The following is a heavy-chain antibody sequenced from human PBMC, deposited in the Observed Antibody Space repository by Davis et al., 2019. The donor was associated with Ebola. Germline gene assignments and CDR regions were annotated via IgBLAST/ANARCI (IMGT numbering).Heavy chain of an antibody. Sequence: ASVQVSCKTSGYGISWVRQAPGQGLEWMGWISADNGNTKYAQSFQGRVTVTTDTSTSTAYMELRSLRSDDTAMYFCARDRYNWNDFDYWGQGTLVTVSS. V-gene: IGHV1-18*01. CDR3: ARDRYNWNDFDY. J-gene: IGHJ4*02. CDR1: GYG. D-gene: IGHD1-20*01. CDR2: ISADNGNT.